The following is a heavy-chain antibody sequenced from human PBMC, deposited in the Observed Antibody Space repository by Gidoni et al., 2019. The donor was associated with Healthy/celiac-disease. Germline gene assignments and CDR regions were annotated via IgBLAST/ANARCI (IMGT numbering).Heavy chain of an antibody. D-gene: IGHD1-20*01. J-gene: IGHJ4*02. CDR1: GFTFSSSR. CDR2: IRGSGDNG. V-gene: IGHV3-23*01. CDR3: AKGGEDSWMDLHGRFDD. Sequence: EVQLLESGGGLVQPGGSLRLSCAASGFTFSSSRMTWVRPTPGTGLGRVRRKGREWVGGIRGSGDNGKYGVTVKGGYTICRVNSKKTRHMQENSVRAEGTAEYDCAKGGEDSWMDLHGRFDDWGQGTLVTVSS.